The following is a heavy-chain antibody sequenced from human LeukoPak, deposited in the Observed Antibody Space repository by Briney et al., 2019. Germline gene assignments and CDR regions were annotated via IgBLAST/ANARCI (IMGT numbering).Heavy chain of an antibody. J-gene: IGHJ4*02. V-gene: IGHV1-18*01. Sequence: ASVKVSCKAFGYTFTRYGIIWVRQGPGQGLEWMGWISGNSGNTNYAQRLQGRVTMTTDTSTSTAYMELWSLRSDDTAVYYCARGDSGYDFAPFDYWGQGTLVTASS. CDR1: GYTFTRYG. CDR2: ISGNSGNT. D-gene: IGHD5-12*01. CDR3: ARGDSGYDFAPFDY.